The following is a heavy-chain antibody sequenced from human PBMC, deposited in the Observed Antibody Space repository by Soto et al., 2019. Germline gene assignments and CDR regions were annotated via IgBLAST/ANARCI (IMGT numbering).Heavy chain of an antibody. V-gene: IGHV1-46*01. CDR1: GYTFTSYY. CDR3: ARGIGGYCSGGSCYLGDNWFDP. J-gene: IGHJ5*02. D-gene: IGHD2-15*01. Sequence: ASVKVSCKASGYTFTSYYMHWVRQAPGQGLEWMGIINPSGGSTSYAQKFQGRVTMTRDTSTSTVYMELSSLRSEDTAVYYCARGIGGYCSGGSCYLGDNWFDPWGQGTLVTVSS. CDR2: INPSGGST.